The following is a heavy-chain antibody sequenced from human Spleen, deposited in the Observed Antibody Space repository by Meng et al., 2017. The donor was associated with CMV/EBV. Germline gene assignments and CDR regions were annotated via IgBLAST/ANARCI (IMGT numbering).Heavy chain of an antibody. CDR3: ARDRCSAASCYLVHVGTWFDP. CDR1: NYY. Sequence: NYYWGWIRQPPGKGLEWIGSIYSSGSTYYEPSLKSRVTISVDTSRNQFSLKVPSVTAADTAMYYCARDRCSAASCYLVHVGTWFDPWGQGTLVTVSS. J-gene: IGHJ5*01. CDR2: IYSSGST. V-gene: IGHV4-39*07. D-gene: IGHD2-2*01.